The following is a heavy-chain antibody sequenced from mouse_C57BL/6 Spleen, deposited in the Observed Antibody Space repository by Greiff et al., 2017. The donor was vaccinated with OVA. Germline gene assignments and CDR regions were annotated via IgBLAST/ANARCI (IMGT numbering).Heavy chain of an antibody. CDR3: PSLSVWYFDV. V-gene: IGHV7-3*01. J-gene: IGHJ1*03. CDR1: GFTFTDYY. CDR2: IRNKANGYTT. Sequence: EVNVVESGGGLVQPGGSLSLSCAASGFTFTDYYMSWVRQPPGKALEWLGFIRNKANGYTTEYSASVKGRFTISRDNSQSILYLQMNALRAEDSATYYCPSLSVWYFDVWGTGTTVTVSS. D-gene: IGHD1-3*01.